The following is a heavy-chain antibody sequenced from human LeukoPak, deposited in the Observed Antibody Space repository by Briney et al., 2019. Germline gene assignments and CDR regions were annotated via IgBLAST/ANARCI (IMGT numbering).Heavy chain of an antibody. CDR2: ISSTSSYI. V-gene: IGHV3-21*04. CDR3: ATFWRYFDWLLPDI. CDR1: GFTFSNYG. J-gene: IGHJ3*02. D-gene: IGHD3-9*01. Sequence: GGSLRLSCAASGFTFSNYGMNWVRQTPDKGLEWVASISSTSSYIYYTDSVKGRFTISRDNAKNSLYLQMSSLRAEDTAVYYCATFWRYFDWLLPDIWGQGTMVTVSS.